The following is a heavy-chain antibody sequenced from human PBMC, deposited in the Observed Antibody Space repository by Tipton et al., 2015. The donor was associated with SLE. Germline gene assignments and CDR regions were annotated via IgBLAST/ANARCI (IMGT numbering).Heavy chain of an antibody. V-gene: IGHV4-39*07. J-gene: IGHJ4*02. CDR1: GGSISISPYF. D-gene: IGHD4-17*01. CDR3: ARDPNFGDPGTFDY. Sequence: GLVKPSETLSLTCTVSGGSISISPYFWGWVRQPPGQGLEWIASVSYSGGTYYNPSFTSRVTISADTSKNQFSLRLNSVTAADTAVYYCARDPNFGDPGTFDYWGQGTLVTVSS. CDR2: VSYSGGT.